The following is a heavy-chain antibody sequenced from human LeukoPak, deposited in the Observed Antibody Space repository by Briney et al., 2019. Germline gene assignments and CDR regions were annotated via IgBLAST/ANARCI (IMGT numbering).Heavy chain of an antibody. CDR1: GFTFSSYA. J-gene: IGHJ4*02. V-gene: IGHV3-23*01. Sequence: GGSLRLSCAASGFTFSSYAMSWVCQAPGKGLEWVSAISGSGGSTYYADSVKGRFTISRDNSKNTLYLQMNSLRAEDTAVYYCAKIPKDYYYGSGSYYNGYYFDYWGQGTLVTVSS. CDR2: ISGSGGST. D-gene: IGHD3-10*01. CDR3: AKIPKDYYYGSGSYYNGYYFDY.